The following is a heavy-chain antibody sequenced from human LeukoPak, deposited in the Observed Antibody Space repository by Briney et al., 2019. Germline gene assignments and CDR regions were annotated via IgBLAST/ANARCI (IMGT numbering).Heavy chain of an antibody. CDR3: ARVGEYGSGSQGVLDY. Sequence: KPSETLSLTCAVYGGSFSGYYWSWIRQPAGKGLEWIGRIYTSGSTNYNPSLKSRVTISVDTSKNQFSLKLSSVTAADTAVYYCARVGEYGSGSQGVLDYWGQGTLVTVSS. CDR1: GGSFSGYY. V-gene: IGHV4-59*10. D-gene: IGHD3-10*01. J-gene: IGHJ4*02. CDR2: IYTSGST.